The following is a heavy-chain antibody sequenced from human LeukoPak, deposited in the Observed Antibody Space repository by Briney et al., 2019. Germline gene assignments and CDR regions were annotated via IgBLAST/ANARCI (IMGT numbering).Heavy chain of an antibody. CDR3: AREVSDILTGYYTTNWFDP. Sequence: ASVNVSCKVSGYTLTELSMHWVRQAPGKGLEWMGGFDPEDGETIYAQKFQGRVTMTEDTSTDTAYMELSSLRSDDTAVYYCAREVSDILTGYYTTNWFDPWGQGTLVTVSS. D-gene: IGHD3-9*01. CDR2: FDPEDGET. CDR1: GYTLTELS. J-gene: IGHJ5*02. V-gene: IGHV1-24*01.